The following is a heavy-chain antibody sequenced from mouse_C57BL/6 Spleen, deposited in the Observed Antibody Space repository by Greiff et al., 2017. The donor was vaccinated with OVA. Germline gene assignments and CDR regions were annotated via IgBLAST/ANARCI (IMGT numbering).Heavy chain of an antibody. J-gene: IGHJ4*01. V-gene: IGHV8-12*01. D-gene: IGHD2-2*01. CDR1: GFSLSTSGMG. Sequence: QVQLKVSGPGILQSSQTLSLTCSFSGFSLSTSGMGVSWIRQPSGKGLEWLAHIYWDDDKRYNPSLKSRPTISKDTSRNQVFLKIPSVDTADTATYSGVLLYVYDSLYEALEKRGQETTVTASS. CDR3: VLLYVYDSLYEALEK. CDR2: IYWDDDK.